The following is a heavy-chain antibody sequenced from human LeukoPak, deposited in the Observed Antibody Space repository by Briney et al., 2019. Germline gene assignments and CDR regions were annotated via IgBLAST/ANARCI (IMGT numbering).Heavy chain of an antibody. CDR1: GFTFSSYS. CDR3: ATQEITMVRGVGMDV. V-gene: IGHV3-15*07. D-gene: IGHD3-10*01. CDR2: IRSNSDGGTI. Sequence: PGGSLRLSCAASGFTFSSYSMNWVRQAPGKGLEWVGRIRSNSDGGTIDYAASVKDRFTLSRDDSKNTLYLQLNSLQTADTAVYYCATQEITMVRGVGMDVWGQGTTVTVSS. J-gene: IGHJ6*02.